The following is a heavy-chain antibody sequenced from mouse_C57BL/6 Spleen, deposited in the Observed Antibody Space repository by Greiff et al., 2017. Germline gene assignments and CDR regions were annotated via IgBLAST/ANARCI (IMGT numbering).Heavy chain of an antibody. CDR3: AREGAQDTEGSMDY. Sequence: QVQLKESGAELVKPGASVKISCKASGYAFSSYWMNWVKQRPGKGLEWIGQIYPGDGDTNYNGKFKGKATLTADKSSSTAYMQLSSLTSEDSAVYFCAREGAQDTEGSMDYWGQGTSVTVSS. CDR1: GYAFSSYW. J-gene: IGHJ4*01. V-gene: IGHV1-80*01. D-gene: IGHD3-2*02. CDR2: IYPGDGDT.